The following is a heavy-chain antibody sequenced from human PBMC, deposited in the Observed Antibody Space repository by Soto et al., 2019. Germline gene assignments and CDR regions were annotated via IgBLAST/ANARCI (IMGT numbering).Heavy chain of an antibody. Sequence: PGGSLRLSCAASGFTFSSYAMSWVRQAPGKGLEWVSDISGSDGSAFYADSVKGRFSISRDNSKNTLYLQMNSLRAEDTAVYYCAKERGWLQPLDHWGQGTLVTVSS. CDR1: GFTFSSYA. J-gene: IGHJ4*02. CDR3: AKERGWLQPLDH. D-gene: IGHD5-12*01. V-gene: IGHV3-23*01. CDR2: ISGSDGSA.